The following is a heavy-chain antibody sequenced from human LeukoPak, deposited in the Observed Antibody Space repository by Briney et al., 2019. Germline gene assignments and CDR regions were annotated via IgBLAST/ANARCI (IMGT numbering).Heavy chain of an antibody. J-gene: IGHJ6*03. V-gene: IGHV6-1*01. CDR1: GDSVSSNSAA. CDR3: ARGTGSGSYFYYYYYYMDV. D-gene: IGHD3-10*01. CDR2: TYYRSKWYN. Sequence: SQTLSLTCAISGDSVSSNSAAWNWIRQSPSRGLEWLGRTYYRSKWYNDYAVSVKSRITINPDTSKNQFSLQLNSVTPEDTAVYYCARGTGSGSYFYYYYYYMDVWGKGTTVTVSS.